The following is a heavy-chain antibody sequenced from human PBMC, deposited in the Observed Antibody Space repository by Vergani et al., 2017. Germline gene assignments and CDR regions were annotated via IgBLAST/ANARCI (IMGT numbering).Heavy chain of an antibody. Sequence: EVQLLESGGGLVQPGGSRRLSCAGAGFTFDTYTKAYVRQAPGKGLEWVATISSGGGGIFYADSVKGRFTISRENSKNTLFLQMNSLKDEDTAVYYCTTAWGLYYLHGEYFQYWGRGTLVSVSS. CDR2: ISSGGGGI. CDR1: GFTFDTYT. CDR3: TTAWGLYYLHGEYFQY. J-gene: IGHJ1*01. D-gene: IGHD3-10*01. V-gene: IGHV3-23*01.